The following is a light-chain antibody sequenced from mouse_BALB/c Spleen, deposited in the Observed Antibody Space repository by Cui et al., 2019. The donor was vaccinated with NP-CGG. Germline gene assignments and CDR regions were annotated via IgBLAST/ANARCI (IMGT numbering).Light chain of an antibody. CDR1: TGAVTTSNY. V-gene: IGLV1*01. J-gene: IGLJ1*01. CDR2: GTN. CDR3: ALWYSNHWV. Sequence: QAFVTHESALTTSPGETVTLTCRSSTGAVTTSNYANWVQEKPDHLFTGLIGGTNNRAPGVPARFSGSLIGDKAALTITGAQTEDEATYFCALWYSNHWVFGGGTKLTVL.